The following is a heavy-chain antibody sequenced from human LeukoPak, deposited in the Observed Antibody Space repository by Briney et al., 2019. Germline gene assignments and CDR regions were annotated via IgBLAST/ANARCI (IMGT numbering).Heavy chain of an antibody. CDR2: IYYSGST. CDR3: ARDRGRIQIDY. V-gene: IGHV4-59*12. Sequence: SETLSLTCTVSGASISSYYWSWIRQSPGKGLEWIGYIYYSGSTNYNPSLKSRVTISVDTSKNQFSLKLSSVTAADTAVYYCARDRGRIQIDYWGQGTLVTVSS. D-gene: IGHD5-18*01. J-gene: IGHJ4*02. CDR1: GASISSYY.